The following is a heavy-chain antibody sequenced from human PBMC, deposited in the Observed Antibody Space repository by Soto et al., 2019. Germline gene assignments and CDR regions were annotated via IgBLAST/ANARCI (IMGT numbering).Heavy chain of an antibody. D-gene: IGHD3-22*01. J-gene: IGHJ5*02. V-gene: IGHV4-39*01. Sequence: QLQLQESGPGLVKPSETLSLTCTVSGDSISSGDYYWTWIRQPPGKGLEWIGRIYSSGSTYYSPSLKSRVRLSVDTSNNQFSLKLSSVTAADTAVYYCARHSLTTTFDPWGQGTLVTVSS. CDR2: IYSSGST. CDR1: GDSISSGDYY. CDR3: ARHSLTTTFDP.